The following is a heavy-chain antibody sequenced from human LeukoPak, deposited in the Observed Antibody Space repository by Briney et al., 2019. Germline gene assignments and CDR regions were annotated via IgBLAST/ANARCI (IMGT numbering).Heavy chain of an antibody. V-gene: IGHV1-69*04. CDR2: IIPIVNKA. CDR1: GGTLSTHG. D-gene: IGHD3-22*01. CDR3: ARLSCGDYYDSSGSCAGEGSMDV. J-gene: IGHJ6*02. Sequence: SVKVSCKASGGTLSTHGISWVRQAPGQGLEWMGTIIPIVNKANFAQRFQGRVTITADKSTNTLYMELRSLRPEDTAVYYCARLSCGDYYDSSGSCAGEGSMDVWGQGTTVTVSS.